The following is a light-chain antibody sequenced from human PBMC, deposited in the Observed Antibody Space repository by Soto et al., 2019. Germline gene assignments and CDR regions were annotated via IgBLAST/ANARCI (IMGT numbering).Light chain of an antibody. J-gene: IGKJ1*01. CDR3: QQYGTSPAT. CDR1: QTVSSNF. V-gene: IGKV3-20*01. CDR2: GAS. Sequence: EIGLTQSPGTLSLSPGDRATLSCSASQTVSSNFLAWYQQRPAQAPRLLIHGASTSATGITDRFSGSVSGTDFTLIISGLEPEDCEVYYCQQYGTSPATFGQGTKVEIK.